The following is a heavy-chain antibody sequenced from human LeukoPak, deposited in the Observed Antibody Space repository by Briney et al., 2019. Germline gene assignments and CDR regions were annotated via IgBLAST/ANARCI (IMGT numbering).Heavy chain of an antibody. V-gene: IGHV4-38-2*01. CDR1: GYSISSGYY. CDR2: IYHSGST. D-gene: IGHD4-17*01. Sequence: PSETLSLNCAVSGYSISSGYYWGWIRQPPGKGLEWIGSIYHSGSTYFNPSLKSRVTISVDTSKNQFSLKLSSVTAADTAVYYCARPVGDYFDAFDIWGQGTMVTVSS. J-gene: IGHJ3*02. CDR3: ARPVGDYFDAFDI.